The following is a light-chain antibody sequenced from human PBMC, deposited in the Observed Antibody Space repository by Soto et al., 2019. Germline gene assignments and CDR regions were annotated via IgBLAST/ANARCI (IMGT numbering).Light chain of an antibody. CDR2: AAS. CDR1: QDISSN. CDR3: QQLKSYPLS. Sequence: DIQLTQSPSFLSASVGDRVTITCRTSQDISSNLAWYQQKPGKAPQLLISAASTLQSGVPSRFSGSGSGTEFTLTISSLQPEDFATYYCQQLKSYPLSFGGGTKVEI. J-gene: IGKJ4*01. V-gene: IGKV1-9*01.